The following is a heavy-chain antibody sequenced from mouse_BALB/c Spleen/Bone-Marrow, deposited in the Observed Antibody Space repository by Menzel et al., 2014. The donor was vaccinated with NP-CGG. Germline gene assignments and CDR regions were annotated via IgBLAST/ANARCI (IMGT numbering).Heavy chain of an antibody. D-gene: IGHD6-1*01. CDR3: VGREHY. Sequence: RSEVLKPGAPAQLPFTSSGFNIKKTYMHWVKQRPDQGLEWIGRIDPANGNTKYNPKFQGKATITSDTSSNTAYLQLSSLTSGDTAVYYCVGREHYWRQGTTLTVSS. J-gene: IGHJ2*01. CDR2: IDPANGNT. V-gene: IGHV14-3*02. CDR1: GFNIKKTY.